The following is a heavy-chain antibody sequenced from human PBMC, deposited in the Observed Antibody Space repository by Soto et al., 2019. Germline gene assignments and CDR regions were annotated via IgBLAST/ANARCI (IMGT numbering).Heavy chain of an antibody. CDR1: GFTFSSYS. CDR2: ISSSSSTI. V-gene: IGHV3-48*01. CDR3: ARDLNYDILTGYSLPGWFDP. D-gene: IGHD3-9*01. Sequence: EVQLVESGGGLVQPGGSLRLSCAASGFTFSSYSRNWVRQAPGKGLEWVSYISSSSSTIYYADSVKGRFTISRDNAKTSLYLQMNRLRAEDTAVYYCARDLNYDILTGYSLPGWFDPWGQGTLVTVSS. J-gene: IGHJ5*02.